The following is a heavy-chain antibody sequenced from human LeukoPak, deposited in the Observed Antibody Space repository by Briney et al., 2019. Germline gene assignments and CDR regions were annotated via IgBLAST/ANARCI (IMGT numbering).Heavy chain of an antibody. CDR2: ISGSGGST. V-gene: IGHV3-23*01. J-gene: IGHJ4*02. CDR1: GFTFSSYA. D-gene: IGHD3-10*01. Sequence: PGGSLRLSCAASGFTFSSYAMSWVRQAPGKGLEWVSAISGSGGSTYYADSVKGRFTISRDNSKNTLYLQMNSLRAEDTAVYYCAKSTTHYYYGSGSWFDYWGQGTLATVSS. CDR3: AKSTTHYYYGSGSWFDY.